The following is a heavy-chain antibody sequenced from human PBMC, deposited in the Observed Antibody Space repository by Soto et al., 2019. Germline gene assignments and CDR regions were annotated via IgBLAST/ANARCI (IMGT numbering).Heavy chain of an antibody. J-gene: IGHJ4*02. CDR3: APDPYAILTG. D-gene: IGHD3-9*01. CDR1: Y. CDR2: IYYSGST. V-gene: IGHV3-53*01. Sequence: YSSFIRQPPGKGLEWIGYIYYSGSTYYADSVKGRFTISRDHSKNTLYLQVNSLRDEDTAVSYCAPDPYAILTGWGQGLLVTLSS.